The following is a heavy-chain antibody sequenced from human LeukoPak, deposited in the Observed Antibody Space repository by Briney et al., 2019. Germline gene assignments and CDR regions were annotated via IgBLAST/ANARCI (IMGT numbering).Heavy chain of an antibody. CDR2: INHSGST. CDR1: GGSFSGYY. J-gene: IGHJ5*02. V-gene: IGHV4-34*01. CDR3: VRVIAARRFDP. D-gene: IGHD6-6*01. Sequence: TSETLSLTCAVYGGSFSGYYWSWIRQPPGKGLEWFGEINHSGSTNYNPSLKSRVTISVDTSKNQFSLKLSSVTAADTAVYYCVRVIAARRFDPWGQGTLVTVSS.